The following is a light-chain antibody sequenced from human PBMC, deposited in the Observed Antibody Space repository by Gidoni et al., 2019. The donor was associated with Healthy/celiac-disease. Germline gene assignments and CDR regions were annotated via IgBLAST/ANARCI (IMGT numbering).Light chain of an antibody. J-gene: IGKJ2*01. CDR1: QSVLYSSNNKNY. CDR3: QQYYSTRDT. Sequence: DIVMTQSPDSLAVSLGERATINCKSSQSVLYSSNNKNYLAWYQQKPGQPPKLLIYWASTRESGVPDRFSGSGSGTDFTLTISSLQAEDVAVYYCQQYYSTRDTFXQXTKLEIK. CDR2: WAS. V-gene: IGKV4-1*01.